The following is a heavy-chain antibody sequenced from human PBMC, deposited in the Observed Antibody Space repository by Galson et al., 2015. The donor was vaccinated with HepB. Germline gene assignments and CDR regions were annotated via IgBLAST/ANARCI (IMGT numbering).Heavy chain of an antibody. V-gene: IGHV3-7*03. CDR3: ARERGYSGYDIRLDY. Sequence: SLRLSCAASGFTFSSYWMSWVRQAPGKGLEWVANIKQDGSEKYYVDSVKGRFTISRDNAKNSLYLQMNSLRAEDTAVYYCARERGYSGYDIRLDYWGQGTLVTVSS. CDR1: GFTFSSYW. D-gene: IGHD5-12*01. CDR2: IKQDGSEK. J-gene: IGHJ4*02.